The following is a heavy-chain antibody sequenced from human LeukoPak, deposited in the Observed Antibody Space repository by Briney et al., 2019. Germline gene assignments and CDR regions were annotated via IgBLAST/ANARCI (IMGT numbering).Heavy chain of an antibody. CDR1: GYTFTGYY. D-gene: IGHD2-2*01. J-gene: IGHJ4*02. Sequence: GASVKVSCKASGYTFTGYYMHWVRQAPGQGLEWMGWINPNSGGTNYAQKFQGRVTMTRDTSISTAYMELSRLRSDDTAVYYCAREGGTRILSSTSCYAAGYWGQGTLVTVSS. V-gene: IGHV1-2*02. CDR2: INPNSGGT. CDR3: AREGGTRILSSTSCYAAGY.